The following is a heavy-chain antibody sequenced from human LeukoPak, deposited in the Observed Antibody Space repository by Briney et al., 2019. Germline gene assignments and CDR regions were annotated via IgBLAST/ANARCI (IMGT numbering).Heavy chain of an antibody. CDR2: ISAYNGDT. CDR1: GYTFNTYG. CDR3: ARESTGGSLEIEY. V-gene: IGHV1-18*01. J-gene: IGHJ4*02. Sequence: ASVKVSCKASGYTFNTYGIIWVRQAPGQGLEWMGWISAYNGDTTYAQKLQGRVTLTTDASTSTAYMELRSLRSDDTAVYYCARESTGGSLEIEYWGQGTLVTVSS. D-gene: IGHD2-8*02.